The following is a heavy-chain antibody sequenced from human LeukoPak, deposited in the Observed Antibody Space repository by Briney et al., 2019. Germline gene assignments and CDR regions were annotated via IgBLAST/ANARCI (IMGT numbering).Heavy chain of an antibody. CDR3: ATDLGSGWYFSVVY. J-gene: IGHJ4*02. CDR2: IIPIFGTA. V-gene: IGHV1-69*06. CDR1: GGTFSSYA. D-gene: IGHD6-19*01. Sequence: ASVKVSCKASGGTFSSYAISWVRQAPGQRLEWMGGIIPIFGTANYAQKFQGRVTMTEDTSTDTAYMELSSLRSEDTAVYYCATDLGSGWYFSVVYWGQGTLVTVSS.